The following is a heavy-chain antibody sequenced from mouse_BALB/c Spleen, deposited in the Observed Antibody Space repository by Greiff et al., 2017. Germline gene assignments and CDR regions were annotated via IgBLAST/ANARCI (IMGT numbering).Heavy chain of an antibody. Sequence: EVKLQESGPGLVKPSQSLSLTCSVTGYSITSGYYWNWIRQFPGNKLEWMGYISYDGSNNYNPSLKNRISITRDTSKNQFFLKLNSVTTEDTATYYCARGDRYDVYAMDYWGQGTSVTVSS. CDR3: ARGDRYDVYAMDY. CDR2: ISYDGSN. CDR1: GYSITSGYY. D-gene: IGHD2-14*01. V-gene: IGHV3-6*02. J-gene: IGHJ4*01.